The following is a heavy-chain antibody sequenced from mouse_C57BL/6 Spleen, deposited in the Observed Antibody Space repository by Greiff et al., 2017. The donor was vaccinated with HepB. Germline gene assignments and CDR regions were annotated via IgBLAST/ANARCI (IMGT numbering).Heavy chain of an antibody. Sequence: VQLQQPGAELVKPGASVKLSCKASGYTFTSYWMHWVKQRPGQGLEWIGMIHPNSGSTNYNEKFKSKATLTVDKSSSTAYMQLSSLTSEDSAVYYCARFGYDEGDAMDYWGQGTSVTVSS. CDR3: ARFGYDEGDAMDY. V-gene: IGHV1-64*01. D-gene: IGHD2-2*01. CDR2: IHPNSGST. J-gene: IGHJ4*01. CDR1: GYTFTSYW.